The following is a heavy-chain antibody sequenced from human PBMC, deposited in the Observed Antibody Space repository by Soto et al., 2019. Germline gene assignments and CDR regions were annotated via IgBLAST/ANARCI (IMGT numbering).Heavy chain of an antibody. V-gene: IGHV3-30*18. J-gene: IGHJ4*02. D-gene: IGHD1-1*01. CDR2: ISYDGSNK. Sequence: QVQLVESGGGVVQPGRSLRLSCAASGFTFSSYGMHWVRQAPGKGLEWVAVISYDGSNKYYADSVKGRFTISRDNSKNTLYLQMNSLRAEDTAVYYCAKEGRDSTGYFDYWGQGTLVTVSS. CDR3: AKEGRDSTGYFDY. CDR1: GFTFSSYG.